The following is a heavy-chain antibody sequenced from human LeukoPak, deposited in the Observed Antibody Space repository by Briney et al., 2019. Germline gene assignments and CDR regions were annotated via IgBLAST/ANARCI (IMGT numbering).Heavy chain of an antibody. CDR1: GGTFSSYA. J-gene: IGHJ4*02. V-gene: IGHV1-69*05. CDR2: IIPIFGTA. Sequence: SVKVSCKASGGTFSSYAISWARQAPGQGLEWMGRIIPIFGTANYAQKFQGRVTITTDESTSTAYMELSSLRSEDTAVYYCASTPAPGSGYMGSFDYWGQGTLVTVSS. CDR3: ASTPAPGSGYMGSFDY. D-gene: IGHD6-13*01.